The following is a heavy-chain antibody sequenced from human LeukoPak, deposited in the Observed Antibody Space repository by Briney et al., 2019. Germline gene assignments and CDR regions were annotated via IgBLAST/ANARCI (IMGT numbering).Heavy chain of an antibody. D-gene: IGHD3-10*01. Sequence: PGGSLRLSCAASGFTFSSYSMNWVRQAPGKGLEWVSSSSSSSSYIYYADSVKGRFTISRDNAKNSLYLQMNSLRAEDTALYYCAKGRDSGSPDSFDIWGQGTMVTVSS. J-gene: IGHJ3*02. CDR3: AKGRDSGSPDSFDI. V-gene: IGHV3-21*04. CDR1: GFTFSSYS. CDR2: SSSSSSYI.